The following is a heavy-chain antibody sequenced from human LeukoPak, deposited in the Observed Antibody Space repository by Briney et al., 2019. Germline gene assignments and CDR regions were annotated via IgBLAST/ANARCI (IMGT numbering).Heavy chain of an antibody. V-gene: IGHV3-48*03. Sequence: SGGSLRLSCAASGFTFSSYEMNWVRQAPGKGLEWVSYISSSGSTIYYADSVKGRFTISRDNSKNTLYLQMNSLRTEDTAVYYCVRLTAAGRRTDFDYWGQGTLVTVSS. D-gene: IGHD6-13*01. CDR1: GFTFSSYE. CDR2: ISSSGSTI. J-gene: IGHJ4*02. CDR3: VRLTAAGRRTDFDY.